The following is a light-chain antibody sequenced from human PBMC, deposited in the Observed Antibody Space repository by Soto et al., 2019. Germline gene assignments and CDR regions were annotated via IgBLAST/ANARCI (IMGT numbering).Light chain of an antibody. V-gene: IGLV2-14*01. J-gene: IGLJ1*01. CDR2: DVT. CDR1: SSDVGGYNF. CDR3: SSYTSISTYV. Sequence: QSVLTQPASVSGSPGQSITISCTGTSSDVGGYNFVSWYQQHPDKAPKLMIYDVTNRPSGVSNRFSGYKSGNTASLTISWLQAEDEADYYCSSYTSISTYVFGTGTTLTVL.